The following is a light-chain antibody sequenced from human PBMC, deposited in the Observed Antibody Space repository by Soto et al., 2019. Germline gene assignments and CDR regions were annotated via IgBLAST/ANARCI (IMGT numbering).Light chain of an antibody. J-gene: IGKJ1*01. CDR2: GVS. V-gene: IGKV3-15*01. Sequence: EIVMTQSPATLSVSPGERATLSCRASQSVSSNLAWYQQKPGQAPRLLIYGVSTRATGIPARFSGSGSGTDFTLTISSLQSEDSATYYCQHYNTWPWTFGQGTKVDIK. CDR1: QSVSSN. CDR3: QHYNTWPWT.